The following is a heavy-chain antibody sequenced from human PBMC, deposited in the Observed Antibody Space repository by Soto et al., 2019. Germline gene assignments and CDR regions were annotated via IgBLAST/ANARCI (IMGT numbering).Heavy chain of an antibody. J-gene: IGHJ4*02. CDR1: GFTLGDSY. CDR2: ISHNAITM. Sequence: QVQLVESGGTLVKTGGSLRLSCVASGFTLGDSYMGWISQAPGKGLEWISSISHNAITMDYADSVEGRFIISRDNDQNSLILQMNSLRVDDTAVYYCAREVAGGSYFWGQGTLVTVSS. D-gene: IGHD3-10*01. CDR3: AREVAGGSYF. V-gene: IGHV3-11*01.